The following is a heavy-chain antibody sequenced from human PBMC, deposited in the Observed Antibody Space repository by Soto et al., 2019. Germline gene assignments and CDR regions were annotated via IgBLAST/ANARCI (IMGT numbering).Heavy chain of an antibody. CDR2: IYYSGTT. Sequence: SETLSLTCTVSGGSISSGGYYWSWIRQHPGKGLEWIGYIYYSGTTYYNPSLKSRVTISVDTSKNQFSLRLSSVSAADTALYYCARCSLVVVPAPGFDPWGRGTLVTVSS. CDR1: GGSISSGGYY. CDR3: ARCSLVVVPAPGFDP. J-gene: IGHJ5*02. D-gene: IGHD2-2*01. V-gene: IGHV4-31*03.